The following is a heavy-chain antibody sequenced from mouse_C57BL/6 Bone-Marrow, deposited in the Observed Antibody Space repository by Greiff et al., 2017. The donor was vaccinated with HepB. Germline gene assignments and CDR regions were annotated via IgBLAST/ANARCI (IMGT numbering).Heavy chain of an antibody. D-gene: IGHD2-14*01. J-gene: IGHJ2*01. CDR1: GFNFSTAG. CDR3: ASSRFDYYLYF. Sequence: VQLKESGGELVRPGGSLKFSCAASGFNFSTAGMSWVRQSPDKRLEWVATINTGGTYTYYPESLQGRATISKDTAKTTLFLQISSLKSEDTAVYYCASSRFDYYLYFGGWGTTLTVSS. V-gene: IGHV5-6*01. CDR2: INTGGTYT.